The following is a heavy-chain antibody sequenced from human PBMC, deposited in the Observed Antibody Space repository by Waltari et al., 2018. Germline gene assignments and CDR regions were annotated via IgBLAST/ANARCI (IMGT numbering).Heavy chain of an antibody. D-gene: IGHD3-16*02. CDR3: ARDIAFGGVIVMNEAFDF. CDR2: ISSTGSNT. Sequence: QLYLVESGGGVVQPGRSLRLSCAASVFTFSSYAMHWVRQPPGKGLQWVAVISSTGSNTYYADSVRGRFTISRDNSKNILYLQMNSLRAEDTAVYYCARDIAFGGVIVMNEAFDFRGRGTTVTVSP. J-gene: IGHJ3*01. V-gene: IGHV3-33*01. CDR1: VFTFSSYA.